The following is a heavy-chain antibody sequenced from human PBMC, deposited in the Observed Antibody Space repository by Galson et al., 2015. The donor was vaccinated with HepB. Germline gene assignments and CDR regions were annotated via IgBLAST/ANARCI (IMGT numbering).Heavy chain of an antibody. CDR3: AREDWGVHPYDY. Sequence: SLRLSCAASGFTFSDYYMSWIRQAPGKGLEWVSYISTSRSFTNYDDSVKGRSTISRDNAENSLYLQMNSLRAEDTAVYYCAREDWGVHPYDYWGQGILVTVSS. V-gene: IGHV3-11*06. J-gene: IGHJ4*02. D-gene: IGHD3/OR15-3a*01. CDR1: GFTFSDYY. CDR2: ISTSRSFT.